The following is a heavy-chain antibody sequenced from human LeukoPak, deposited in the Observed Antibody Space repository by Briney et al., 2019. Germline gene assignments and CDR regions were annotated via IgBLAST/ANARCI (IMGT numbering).Heavy chain of an antibody. CDR2: MNPNSGNT. Sequence: ASVKVSCKASGYTFTRYDINWVRQATGQGLEWMGWMNPNSGNTGYAQKFQGRVTMTRNTSISTAYMELSSLRSEDTAVYYCARVMYSGYDSAVAYWGQGTLVTVSS. J-gene: IGHJ4*02. D-gene: IGHD5-12*01. CDR3: ARVMYSGYDSAVAY. CDR1: GYTFTRYD. V-gene: IGHV1-8*01.